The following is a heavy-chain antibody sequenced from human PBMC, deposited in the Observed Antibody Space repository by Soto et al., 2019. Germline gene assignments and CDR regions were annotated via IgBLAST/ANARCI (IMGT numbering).Heavy chain of an antibody. V-gene: IGHV3-73*01. D-gene: IGHD6-13*01. CDR1: GFTFIGSA. CDR2: IRGKANSYAT. J-gene: IGHJ6*02. CDR3: ARQHSGSDYYYYYGMDV. Sequence: EVQLVESGGGLVQPGGSLKLSFAASGFTFIGSAMHWVRQASGKGLEWLGRIRGKANSYATGYAASVIGRFTISRDDSKNTAYLQMNRLKTENTAVYYCARQHSGSDYYYYYGMDVWGQGTTVTVSS.